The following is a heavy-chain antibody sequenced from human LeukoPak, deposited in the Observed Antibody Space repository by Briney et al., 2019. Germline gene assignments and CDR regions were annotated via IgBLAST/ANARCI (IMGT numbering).Heavy chain of an antibody. D-gene: IGHD3-22*01. CDR1: GYTFTGYY. J-gene: IGHJ4*02. Sequence: ASVKVSCKASGYTFTGYYMHWVRQAPGQGLEWMGIMNPSGGSTSYAQKFQGRVTMTRDTSTSTVYMELSSLRSEDTAVYYCAADVDYYDSSGYYYGAQSFDYWGQGTLVTVSS. CDR3: AADVDYYDSSGYYYGAQSFDY. V-gene: IGHV1-46*01. CDR2: MNPSGGST.